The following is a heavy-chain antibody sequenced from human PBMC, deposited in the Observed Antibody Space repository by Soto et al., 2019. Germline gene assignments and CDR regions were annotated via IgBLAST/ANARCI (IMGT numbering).Heavy chain of an antibody. D-gene: IGHD1-1*01. Sequence: SETLSLTCSVSGASISCFYWSWIRKSTGKGLEWIGRIYATGTTDYNPSLKSRVMMSVDTSKKQFSLKLRSVTAADTAVYYCVRDGTKTLRDWFDPWGQGISVTVSS. V-gene: IGHV4-4*07. CDR1: GASISCFY. J-gene: IGHJ5*02. CDR3: VRDGTKTLRDWFDP. CDR2: IYATGTT.